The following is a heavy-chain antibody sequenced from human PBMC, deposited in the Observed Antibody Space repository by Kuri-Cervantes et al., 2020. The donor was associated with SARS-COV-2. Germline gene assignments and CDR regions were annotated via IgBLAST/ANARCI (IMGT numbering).Heavy chain of an antibody. J-gene: IGHJ4*02. CDR3: ARTVTTTPDY. CDR2: IYYSGST. V-gene: IGHV4-30-4*08. D-gene: IGHD4-11*01. Sequence: LRLSCTVSGGSISSGDYYWSWIRQPPGKGLEWIGYIYYSGSTYYNPSLKSRVTISVDTSKNQFSLKLSSVTAADTAVYYCARTVTTTPDYWGQGTLVTVSS. CDR1: GGSISSGDYY.